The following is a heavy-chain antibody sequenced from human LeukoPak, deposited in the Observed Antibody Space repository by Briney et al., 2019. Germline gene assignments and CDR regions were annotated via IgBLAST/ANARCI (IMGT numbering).Heavy chain of an antibody. CDR3: ARDLGYCSSTSCYDDAFDI. CDR2: IYYSGST. D-gene: IGHD2-2*01. V-gene: IGHV4-39*07. J-gene: IGHJ3*02. CDR1: GGSISSGGYY. Sequence: PSETLSLTCTVSGGSISSGGYYWGWIRQPPGKGLEWIGSIYYSGSTYYNPSLESRVTISIDTSKMQFSLKLSSVTAADTAVYYCARDLGYCSSTSCYDDAFDIWGQGTMVTVSS.